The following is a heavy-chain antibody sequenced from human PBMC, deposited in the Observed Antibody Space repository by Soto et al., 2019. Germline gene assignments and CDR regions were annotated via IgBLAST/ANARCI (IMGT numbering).Heavy chain of an antibody. CDR1: GYTFTGYY. CDR2: INPNSGGT. Sequence: QVQLVQSGAEVKKPGASVKVSCKASGYTFTGYYMHWVRQAPGQGLEWMGWINPNSGGTNYAQKFQGWVTMTRDTSISTAYMELSRLRSDDTAVYYCARSKMAGVNYYYYGMDVWGQGTTVTVSS. V-gene: IGHV1-2*04. CDR3: ARSKMAGVNYYYYGMDV. J-gene: IGHJ6*02. D-gene: IGHD6-19*01.